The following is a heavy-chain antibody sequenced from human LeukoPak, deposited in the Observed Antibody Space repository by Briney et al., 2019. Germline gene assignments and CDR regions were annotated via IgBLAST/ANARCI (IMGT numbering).Heavy chain of an antibody. CDR3: AKTQWKVGATDYFDY. V-gene: IGHV3-23*01. Sequence: GGSLRLSCAASGFAFNKYAMNWVRQAPGKGLEWVSNINDDGRERHYSDSVKGRFTISRDNSKNTLFLQMDSLRAEDTAVYYCAKTQWKVGATDYFDYWGQGLLVTVSS. CDR2: INDDGRER. J-gene: IGHJ4*02. CDR1: GFAFNKYA. D-gene: IGHD1-26*01.